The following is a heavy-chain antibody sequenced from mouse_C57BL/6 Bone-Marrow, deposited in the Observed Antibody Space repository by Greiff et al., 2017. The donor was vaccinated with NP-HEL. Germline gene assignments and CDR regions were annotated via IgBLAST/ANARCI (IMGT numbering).Heavy chain of an antibody. V-gene: IGHV5-9-1*02. CDR3: TRIDYYGSSPFDY. J-gene: IGHJ2*01. CDR1: GFTFSSYA. Sequence: EVKLQESGEGLVKPGGSLKLSCAASGFTFSSYAMSWVRQTPEKRLEWVAYISSGGDYIYYADTVEGRFTISRDNARNTLYLQMSSLKSEDTAMYYCTRIDYYGSSPFDYWGQGTTLTVSS. CDR2: ISSGGDYI. D-gene: IGHD1-1*01.